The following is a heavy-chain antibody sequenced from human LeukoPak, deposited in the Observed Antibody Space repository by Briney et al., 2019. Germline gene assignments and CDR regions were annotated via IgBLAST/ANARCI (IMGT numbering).Heavy chain of an antibody. CDR1: EFTFSSYA. CDR2: IRSKAYGGTT. CDR3: AITFGGPANSHFDY. Sequence: GGSLRLSCAASEFTFSSYAMHWVRQAPGKGLEWVGFIRSKAYGGTTEYAASVKGRFTISRDDSKSIAYLQMNSLKTEDTAVYYCAITFGGPANSHFDYWGQGTLVTVSS. J-gene: IGHJ4*02. V-gene: IGHV3-49*04. D-gene: IGHD3-16*01.